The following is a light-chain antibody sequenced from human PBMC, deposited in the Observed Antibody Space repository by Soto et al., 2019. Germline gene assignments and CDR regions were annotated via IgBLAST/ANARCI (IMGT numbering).Light chain of an antibody. Sequence: DLQLTQSPSTLSESVGDRVTITCRASQSISSWLAWYQQKPGTAPKLLIYKASTLQSGVPSRFSGSGSGTEFTLTISSLQPDDSATYYCQQYNDNWTFGQGTKV. J-gene: IGKJ1*01. CDR1: QSISSW. CDR2: KAS. V-gene: IGKV1-5*03. CDR3: QQYNDNWT.